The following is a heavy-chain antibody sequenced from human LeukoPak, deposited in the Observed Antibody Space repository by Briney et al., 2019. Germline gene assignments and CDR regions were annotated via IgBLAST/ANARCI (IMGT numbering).Heavy chain of an antibody. CDR1: EFIFSSYK. D-gene: IGHD3-3*01. V-gene: IGHV3-30*02. CDR3: AKGSTVFGVVIRTYLDY. J-gene: IGHJ4*02. Sequence: GGSLRLSCATFEFIFSSYKMNWVRQAPGKGLEWVAFIRYDGSNKYYADSVKGRFTISRDNSKNTLYLQMDTLRAEDTAVYYCAKGSTVFGVVIRTYLDYWGQGTLVTVSS. CDR2: IRYDGSNK.